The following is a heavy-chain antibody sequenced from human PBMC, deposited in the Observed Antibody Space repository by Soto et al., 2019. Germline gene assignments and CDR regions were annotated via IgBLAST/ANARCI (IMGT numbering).Heavy chain of an antibody. V-gene: IGHV1-3*01. J-gene: IGHJ4*02. CDR1: GYTFTSYA. D-gene: IGHD3-22*01. Sequence: ASVKVSCKASGYTFTSYAMHWVRQAPGQRLEWMGWINAGNGNTKYSQKFQGRVTITRDTSASTAYMELSSLRSEDTAVYYCARGVALYYYDSSGCFDYWGQGTLVTAPQ. CDR2: INAGNGNT. CDR3: ARGVALYYYDSSGCFDY.